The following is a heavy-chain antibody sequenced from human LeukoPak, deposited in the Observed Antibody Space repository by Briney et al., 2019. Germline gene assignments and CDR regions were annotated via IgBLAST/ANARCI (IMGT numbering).Heavy chain of an antibody. CDR3: ARAYSERYGLGYYYMDV. CDR2: ISWNSFTI. V-gene: IGHV3-9*01. D-gene: IGHD1-26*01. J-gene: IGHJ6*03. CDR1: GFTFDDYA. Sequence: SGGSLRLSCAASGFTFDDYAMHWVRQAPGKGLEWVSGISWNSFTIGYADSVKGRFTISRDNAKKSVYLQMNSLRVEDTTVYYCARAYSERYGLGYYYMDVWGKGTTVTISS.